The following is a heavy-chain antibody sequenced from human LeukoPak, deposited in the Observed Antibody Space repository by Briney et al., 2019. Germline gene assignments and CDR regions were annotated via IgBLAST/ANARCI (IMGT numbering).Heavy chain of an antibody. CDR1: GGTFSSYA. J-gene: IGHJ6*03. V-gene: IGHV1-69*01. Sequence: ASVKVSCKASGGTFSSYAISWVRQAPGQGLEWMGGIIPIFGTANYAQKFQGRVTITADESTSTAYMELCSLRSEDTAVYYCARQECSTSCYDYYYYYMDVWGKGTTVTVSS. CDR3: ARQECSTSCYDYYYYYMDV. CDR2: IIPIFGTA. D-gene: IGHD2-2*01.